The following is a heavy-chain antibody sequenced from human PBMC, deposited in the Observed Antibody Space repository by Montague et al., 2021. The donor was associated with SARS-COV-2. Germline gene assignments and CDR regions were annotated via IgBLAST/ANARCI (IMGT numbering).Heavy chain of an antibody. CDR1: GGSISGFY. Sequence: SETLSLTGTVSGGSISGFYWSWIRQPPGKGLEWIGYIYYSGSTKYNPSLESRVAVSVDRSKNQVSLKLTSVTAADTAVYYCARLLRSCTNGVCRTYYYYALDVWGQGTTVTVSS. D-gene: IGHD2-8*01. CDR3: ARLLRSCTNGVCRTYYYYALDV. V-gene: IGHV4-59*01. CDR2: IYYSGST. J-gene: IGHJ6*02.